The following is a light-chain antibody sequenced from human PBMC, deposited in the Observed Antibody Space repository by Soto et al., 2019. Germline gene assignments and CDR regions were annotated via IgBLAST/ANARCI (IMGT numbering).Light chain of an antibody. CDR2: DVT. CDR1: SSDFGSYNY. V-gene: IGLV2-14*01. Sequence: SALTQPASVSGSPGQSITISCTGTSSDFGSYNYVSWYQQHPVKAPKLMIYDVTNRPSGVSDRFSGSKSGNTASLTISGLQAEDEADYYCSSYTSSSTPYVFGTGTKVTVL. J-gene: IGLJ1*01. CDR3: SSYTSSSTPYV.